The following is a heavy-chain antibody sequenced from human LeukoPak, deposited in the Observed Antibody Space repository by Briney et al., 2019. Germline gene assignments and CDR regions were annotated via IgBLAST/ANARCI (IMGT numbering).Heavy chain of an antibody. Sequence: GGSLRLSCAASGFTFSSCGILWVRQAPGKGLEWVAFIGYDGRNKFYADPVKGRFTLSRDNSKNTVYLQMNSLRPEDTAVFYCAQDLGRGGGNSVDSWGQGTLVTVSS. CDR3: AQDLGRGGGNSVDS. V-gene: IGHV3-30*02. J-gene: IGHJ4*02. D-gene: IGHD2-15*01. CDR1: GFTFSSCG. CDR2: IGYDGRNK.